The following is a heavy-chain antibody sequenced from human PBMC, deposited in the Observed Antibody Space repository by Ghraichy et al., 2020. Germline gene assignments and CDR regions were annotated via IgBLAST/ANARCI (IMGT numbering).Heavy chain of an antibody. CDR2: IYYSGST. J-gene: IGHJ4*02. Sequence: SETLSLTCTVSGGSISSGDYYWSWIRQPPGKGLEWIGYIYYSGSTYYNPSLKSRVTISVDTSKNQFSLKLSSVTAADTAVYYCARAGKPEWRDSRVLKVLTNWGQGTLVTVSS. D-gene: IGHD2/OR15-2a*01. V-gene: IGHV4-30-4*01. CDR3: ARAGKPEWRDSRVLKVLTN. CDR1: GGSISSGDYY.